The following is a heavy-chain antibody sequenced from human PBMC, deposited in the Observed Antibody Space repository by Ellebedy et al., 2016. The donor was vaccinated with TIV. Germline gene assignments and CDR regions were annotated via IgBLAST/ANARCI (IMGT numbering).Heavy chain of an antibody. V-gene: IGHV4-30-2*01. J-gene: IGHJ5*02. CDR2: IYHSGST. CDR3: ARGGLLWFGESYNWFDP. Sequence: SETLSLXXAVSGGSISSGGYSWSWIRQPPGKGLEWIGYIYHSGSTYYSPSLESRVTISVDRSKNQFSLKLSSVTAADTAVYYCARGGLLWFGESYNWFDPWGQGTLVTVSS. CDR1: GGSISSGGYS. D-gene: IGHD3-10*01.